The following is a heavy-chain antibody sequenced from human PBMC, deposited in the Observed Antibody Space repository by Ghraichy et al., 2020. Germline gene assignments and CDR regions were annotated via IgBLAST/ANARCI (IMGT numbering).Heavy chain of an antibody. D-gene: IGHD6-19*01. CDR3: ARVGPYASGWYPDVYFDL. J-gene: IGHJ2*01. V-gene: IGHV3-48*03. CDR2: IIGSGTTV. Sequence: GGSLRLSCAASGFTFSSYEMNWVRQAPGKGLEWVSYIIGSGTTVYYADSVKGRFTISRDNAKNSLYLQMNFLRAEDTAVYFCARVGPYASGWYPDVYFDLWGRGTLVTVSS. CDR1: GFTFSSYE.